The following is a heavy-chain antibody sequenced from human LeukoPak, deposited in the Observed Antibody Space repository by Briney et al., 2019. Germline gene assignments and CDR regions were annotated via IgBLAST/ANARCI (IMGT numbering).Heavy chain of an antibody. CDR1: GFTFSSYG. Sequence: PGGSLRLSCASSGFTFSSYGMHWVRQAPGKGLGWVAFIRYDGSNKYYADSVKGRFTISRDNSKNTLYLQMNSLRAEDTAVYYCAKDLGDSSSWLDAFDIWGQGTMVTVSS. V-gene: IGHV3-30*02. CDR2: IRYDGSNK. CDR3: AKDLGDSSSWLDAFDI. J-gene: IGHJ3*02. D-gene: IGHD6-13*01.